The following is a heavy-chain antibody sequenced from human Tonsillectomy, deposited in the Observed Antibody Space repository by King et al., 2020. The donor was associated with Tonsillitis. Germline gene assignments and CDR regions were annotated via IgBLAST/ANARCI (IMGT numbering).Heavy chain of an antibody. J-gene: IGHJ4*02. Sequence: QLQESGPGLVKPSETLSLTCTVTDGSISGYFWSWIRQPPGKTLEWIGYIYFSGSTKYNPSLTSRVNISVDTSKNQFSLRLSSVTAADTAVYFCARHGSYYYDTTNLFAYWGQGTLVTVSS. CDR1: DGSISGYF. D-gene: IGHD3-22*01. V-gene: IGHV4-59*08. CDR2: IYFSGST. CDR3: ARHGSYYYDTTNLFAY.